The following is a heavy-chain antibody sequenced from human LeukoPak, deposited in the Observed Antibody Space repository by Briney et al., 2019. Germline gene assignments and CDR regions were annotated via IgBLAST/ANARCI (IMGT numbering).Heavy chain of an antibody. J-gene: IGHJ4*02. CDR1: GFTFSTNA. CDR2: ISSSSTYM. Sequence: PGGSLRLSCAASGFTFSTNAMSWVRQAPGKGLEWVSSISSSSTYMYYADSVKGRFTISRDNSKNTLYLQMNSLRAEDTAVYYCANRYDFWSGFFSYWGQGTLVTVSS. V-gene: IGHV3-23*01. D-gene: IGHD3-3*01. CDR3: ANRYDFWSGFFSY.